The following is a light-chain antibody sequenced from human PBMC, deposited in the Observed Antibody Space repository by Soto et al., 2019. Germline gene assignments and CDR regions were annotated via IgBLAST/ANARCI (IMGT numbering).Light chain of an antibody. V-gene: IGKV3-15*01. CDR2: GAS. CDR3: HQYNNWPRT. Sequence: EIVMTQSPGTLSVSPGERATLSCRASQGVSSNLAWYQQKHGQTPRLLIYGASTRASGIPARFSGSGSGTEFTLTISSLQSEDFAVYYCHQYNNWPRTFGQGTKREIQ. CDR1: QGVSSN. J-gene: IGKJ2*01.